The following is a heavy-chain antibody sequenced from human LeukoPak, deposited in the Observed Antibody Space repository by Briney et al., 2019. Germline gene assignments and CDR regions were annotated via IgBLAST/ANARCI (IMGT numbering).Heavy chain of an antibody. CDR3: ARNLPAADY. CDR2: INSKGDNI. Sequence: GGSLRLSCVGSGFTFSDHFMSWIRQVPGKEPEWLSYINSKGDNILYRDSVKGRFTISRDNAENSLYLQMSSLRAEDTAVYYCARNLPAADYWGQGTLVTVPS. CDR1: GFTFSDHF. V-gene: IGHV3-11*04. J-gene: IGHJ4*02. D-gene: IGHD2-2*01.